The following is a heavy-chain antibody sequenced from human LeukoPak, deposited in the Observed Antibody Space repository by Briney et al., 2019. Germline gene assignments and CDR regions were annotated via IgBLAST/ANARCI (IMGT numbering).Heavy chain of an antibody. CDR1: GFTFSSYA. V-gene: IGHV3-23*01. Sequence: GGSLRLSCVASGFTFSSYAMSWIRHAPGKGLEWVSSISGRGGSTYNADSVKGRFTISRGSSRNTLFLQMNSLRAEDTAVYYCAKGMTFQYYYSMDVWGQGTSVTVSS. J-gene: IGHJ6*02. CDR3: AKGMTFQYYYSMDV. CDR2: ISGRGGST. D-gene: IGHD2/OR15-2a*01.